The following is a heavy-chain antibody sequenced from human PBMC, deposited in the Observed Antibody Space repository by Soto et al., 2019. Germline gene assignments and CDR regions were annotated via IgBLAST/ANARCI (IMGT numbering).Heavy chain of an antibody. CDR1: GGSFSGYY. CDR3: ARGGDGLDYDILTGYSNWFDP. D-gene: IGHD3-9*01. V-gene: IGHV4-34*01. CDR2: INHSGST. Sequence: QVQLQPWGAGLLKPSETLSLTCAVYGGSFSGYYWSWIRQPPGKGLEWIGEINHSGSTNYNPSLKSRVTISVDTSKNQFSLKLSSVTAADTAVYYCARGGDGLDYDILTGYSNWFDPWGQGTLVTVSS. J-gene: IGHJ5*02.